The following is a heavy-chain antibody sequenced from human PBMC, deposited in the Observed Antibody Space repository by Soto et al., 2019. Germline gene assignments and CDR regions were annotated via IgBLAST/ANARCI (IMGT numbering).Heavy chain of an antibody. CDR1: GYSINRGYH. Sequence: PSGTLSLTCTVSGYSINRGYHWGCIRQAPAKVLEWIGSIYHRGATYYPPSLKTRATISLDTSNNQFNLRLTSVTVADTAIYYSAWYDCDSSGHDEEHWGQGTLVTVSS. V-gene: IGHV4-38-2*02. CDR3: AWYDCDSSGHDEEH. D-gene: IGHD3-16*01. CDR2: IYHRGAT. J-gene: IGHJ4*02.